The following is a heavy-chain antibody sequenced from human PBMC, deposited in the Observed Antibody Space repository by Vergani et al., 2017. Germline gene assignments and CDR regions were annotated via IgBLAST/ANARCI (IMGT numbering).Heavy chain of an antibody. Sequence: EVQLVESGGGLVQPGRSLRLSCAASGFTFDDYAMHWVRQAPGKGLEWVSGISWNSGSIGYADSVKGRFTISRDNAKNSLYLQMNSLRAEDTAVYYCARTAYGSGSYQTYDYWGQGTLVTVSS. CDR2: ISWNSGSI. V-gene: IGHV3-9*01. CDR3: ARTAYGSGSYQTYDY. J-gene: IGHJ4*02. CDR1: GFTFDDYA. D-gene: IGHD3-10*01.